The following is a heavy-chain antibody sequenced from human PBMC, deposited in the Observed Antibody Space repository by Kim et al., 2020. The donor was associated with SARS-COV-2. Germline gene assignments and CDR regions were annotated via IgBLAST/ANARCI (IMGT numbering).Heavy chain of an antibody. D-gene: IGHD3-16*02. CDR3: ARDMSLELSAQYNWFDP. CDR2: TYTSGST. V-gene: IGHV4-4*07. Sequence: SETLSLTCTVSGGSISSYYWSWIRQPAGKGLEWIGRTYTSGSTNYNPSLKSRVTMSVDTSKNQFSLKLSSVTAADTAVYYCARDMSLELSAQYNWFDPWGQGTLVTVSS. CDR1: GGSISSYY. J-gene: IGHJ5*02.